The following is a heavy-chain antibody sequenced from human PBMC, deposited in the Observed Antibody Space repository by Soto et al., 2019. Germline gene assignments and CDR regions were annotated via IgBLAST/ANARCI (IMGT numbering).Heavy chain of an antibody. CDR3: TRCDPGYSYGYPY. D-gene: IGHD5-18*01. Sequence: PGGSLRLSCAASGFTFSSYSMNWVRQAPGKGLEWVSSISSSSSCTNYADSVKGRFTISRDNAKNTLYLQMNSLRAEDTAIYYCTRCDPGYSYGYPYWGQGALVTVSS. V-gene: IGHV3-21*01. CDR1: GFTFSSYS. CDR2: ISSSSSCT. J-gene: IGHJ4*02.